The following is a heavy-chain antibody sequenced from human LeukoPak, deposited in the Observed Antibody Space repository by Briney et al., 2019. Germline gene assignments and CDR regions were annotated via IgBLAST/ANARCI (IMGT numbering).Heavy chain of an antibody. CDR2: IYYNGDT. CDR3: ARLGDCGHDCYSHDY. CDR1: VGSTGGFP. V-gene: IGHV4-59*08. D-gene: IGHD2-21*01. J-gene: IGHJ4*02. Sequence: SETLSLTGIVFVGSTGGFPWGGVRNPPEKGWKTISFIYYNGDTNYNPSLKSRVTMSVDTSKNQFSLKLSSVTAADTAVYYCARLGDCGHDCYSHDYWGQGTLVTVSS.